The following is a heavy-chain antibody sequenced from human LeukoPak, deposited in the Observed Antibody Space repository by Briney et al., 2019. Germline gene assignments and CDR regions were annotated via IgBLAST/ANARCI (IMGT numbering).Heavy chain of an antibody. CDR1: GFTFSSYG. J-gene: IGHJ4*02. V-gene: IGHV3-33*03. CDR3: AKDYCSSTSCYIDY. D-gene: IGHD2-2*02. CDR2: IWYDGSNK. Sequence: GGSLRLSCAASGFTFSSYGMHWVRQAPGKGLEWVAVIWYDGSNKYYVDSVKGRFTISRDNAKNSLYLQMNSLRAEDTALYYCAKDYCSSTSCYIDYWGQGTLVTVSS.